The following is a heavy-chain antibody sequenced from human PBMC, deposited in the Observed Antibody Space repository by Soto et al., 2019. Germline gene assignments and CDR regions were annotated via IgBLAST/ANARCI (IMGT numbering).Heavy chain of an antibody. V-gene: IGHV7-4-1*01. CDR1: GYTFTSYA. CDR2: INTNTGNP. CDR3: AREVVRGVIGGYNWFDP. Sequence: ASVKVSCKAPGYTFTSYAMNWVRQAPGQGLEWMGWINTNTGNPTYAQGFTGRFVFSLDTSVSTAYLQICSLKAEDTAVYYCAREVVRGVIGGYNWFDPWGQGTLVTVSS. J-gene: IGHJ5*02. D-gene: IGHD3-10*01.